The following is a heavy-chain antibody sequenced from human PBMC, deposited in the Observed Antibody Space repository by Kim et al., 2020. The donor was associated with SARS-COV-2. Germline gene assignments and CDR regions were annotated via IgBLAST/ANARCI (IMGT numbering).Heavy chain of an antibody. V-gene: IGHV7-4-1*02. Sequence: ASVKVSCKASGYTFTSYAMNWVRQAPGQGLEWMGWINTNTGNPTYAQGFTGRFVFSLDTSVSTAYLQISSLKAEDTAVYYCARDFGYAAMVRGDWFDPWGQGTLVTVSS. D-gene: IGHD5-18*01. J-gene: IGHJ5*02. CDR3: ARDFGYAAMVRGDWFDP. CDR2: INTNTGNP. CDR1: GYTFTSYA.